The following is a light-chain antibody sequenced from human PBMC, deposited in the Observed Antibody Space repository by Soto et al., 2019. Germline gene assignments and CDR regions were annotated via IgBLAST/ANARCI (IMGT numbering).Light chain of an antibody. CDR1: SSNIGAGYD. Sequence: QSVLTQPPSVSGAPGQRVTISCTGSSSNIGAGYDVHWYQQLPGTAPKLLIYGNSNRPSGVPDRFSGSKSGTSASLAITGLQAEDEAHYYCQSYDSSLFVLGTGTKVTV. CDR3: QSYDSSLFV. J-gene: IGLJ1*01. CDR2: GNS. V-gene: IGLV1-40*01.